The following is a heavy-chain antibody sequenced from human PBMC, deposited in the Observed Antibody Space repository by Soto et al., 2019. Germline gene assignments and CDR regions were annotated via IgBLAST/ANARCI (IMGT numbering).Heavy chain of an antibody. CDR2: IIPIFGTA. J-gene: IGHJ6*02. V-gene: IGHV1-69*13. D-gene: IGHD3-22*01. CDR3: ARARADYYDSSGLRGPGPHYYYYYGMDV. CDR1: GGTFSSYA. Sequence: SVKVSCKASGGTFSSYAISWVRQAPGQGLEWMGGIIPIFGTANYAQKFQGRVTITADESTSTAYMELSSLRSEDTAVYYCARARADYYDSSGLRGPGPHYYYYYGMDVWGQGTTVTVSS.